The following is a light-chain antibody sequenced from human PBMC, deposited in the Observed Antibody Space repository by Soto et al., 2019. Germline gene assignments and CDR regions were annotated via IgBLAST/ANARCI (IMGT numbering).Light chain of an antibody. CDR2: DVS. CDR3: SSYTRSSNLCV. J-gene: IGLJ1*01. V-gene: IGLV2-14*01. CDR1: SSDVGGYNY. Sequence: QSVLTQPASVSGSPGQSITISCTGTSSDVGGYNYVSWYQQHPGKAPKLMIYDVSNRPSGVSNRFSGSKSGNTASLTISGLQAEDEADYYCSSYTRSSNLCVFGTGTKVTDL.